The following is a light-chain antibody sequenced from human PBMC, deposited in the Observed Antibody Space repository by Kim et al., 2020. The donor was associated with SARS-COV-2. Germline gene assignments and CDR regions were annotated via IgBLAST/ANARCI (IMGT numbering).Light chain of an antibody. CDR1: SSDVGSYNR. J-gene: IGLJ3*02. V-gene: IGLV2-18*02. CDR2: EVS. Sequence: GQSVTISCTGTSSDVGSYNRVSWYQQPPGTAPKLMIYEVSNRPSGVPDRFFGSKSGNTASLTISGLQAEDEADYYCSSYTSRSTWLFGGGTQLTVL. CDR3: SSYTSRSTWL.